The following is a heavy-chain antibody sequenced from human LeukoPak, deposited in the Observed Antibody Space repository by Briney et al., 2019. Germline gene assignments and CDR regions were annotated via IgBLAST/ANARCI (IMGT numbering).Heavy chain of an antibody. D-gene: IGHD6-13*01. J-gene: IGHJ6*02. CDR3: AREIHTGYSSSWYYYYYGMDV. CDR1: GFTFSSYW. V-gene: IGHV3-7*01. Sequence: PGRSLRLSCAASGFTFSSYWMSWVRQAPGKGLEWVANIKQEGSEKYYVDSVKGRFTISRDNAKNSLYLQMNSLRAEDTAVYYCAREIHTGYSSSWYYYYYGMDVWGQGTTVTVSS. CDR2: IKQEGSEK.